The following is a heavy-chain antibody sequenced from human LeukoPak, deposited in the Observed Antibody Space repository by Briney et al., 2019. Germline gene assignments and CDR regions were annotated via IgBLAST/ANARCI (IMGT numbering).Heavy chain of an antibody. D-gene: IGHD1-26*01. CDR3: ARLRVVWDLDDAFDI. Sequence: PGGSLRLSCAASGFTFDDYGMTWVRQAPGKGLEWVSGINWTGGSTAYADSVKGRFTISRDNAKNSLYPQMNSLRAEDTALYYCARLRVVWDLDDAFDIWGQGTMVIVSS. CDR2: INWTGGST. V-gene: IGHV3-20*04. J-gene: IGHJ3*02. CDR1: GFTFDDYG.